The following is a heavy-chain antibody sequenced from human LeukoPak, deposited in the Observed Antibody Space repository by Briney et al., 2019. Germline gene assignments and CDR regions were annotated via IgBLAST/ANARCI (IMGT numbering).Heavy chain of an antibody. J-gene: IGHJ4*02. Sequence: GGSLRLSCAASGFTFNSYAMNWVRQAPGVGLQWISYITGSSRIIYYADSVKGRFTISRDNAKTSLYLQMNSLRAEDTAVYYCARVSGGRTEYFDSWGQGTLVTVSS. V-gene: IGHV3-48*04. CDR2: ITGSSRII. CDR1: GFTFNSYA. D-gene: IGHD1/OR15-1a*01. CDR3: ARVSGGRTEYFDS.